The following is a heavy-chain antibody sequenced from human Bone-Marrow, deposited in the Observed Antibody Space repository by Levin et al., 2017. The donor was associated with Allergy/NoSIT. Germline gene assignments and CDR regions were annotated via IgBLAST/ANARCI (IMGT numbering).Heavy chain of an antibody. V-gene: IGHV1-2*06. CDR3: ARDGLRYDYRSNGALDQ. CDR1: GYTFTAYY. Sequence: GESLKISCEASGYTFTAYYIHWVRQAPGQGLEWMGRINPNSGDTNYAQKFQGRVTMTRDTSISTAYMELSSLRSDDTAIYYCARDGLRYDYRSNGALDQWGQGILVTVSS. CDR2: INPNSGDT. J-gene: IGHJ4*02. D-gene: IGHD2-8*01.